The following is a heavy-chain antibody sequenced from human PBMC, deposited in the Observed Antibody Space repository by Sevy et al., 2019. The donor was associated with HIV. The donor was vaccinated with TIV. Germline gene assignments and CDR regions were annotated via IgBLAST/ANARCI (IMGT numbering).Heavy chain of an antibody. D-gene: IGHD2-21*02. CDR1: GFTFTLYA. V-gene: IGHV3-30-3*01. CDR3: ARVPVEYCTDDCYHRFDY. J-gene: IGHJ4*02. CDR2: ISYSGTNK. Sequence: GGSLRLSCAASGFTFTLYAIHWVRQAPGKGLEWVALISYSGTNKYYADSVKGRFTISRDDSKNTAYLQMNNLRTDDTAVYYCARVPVEYCTDDCYHRFDYWGQGTKVTVSS.